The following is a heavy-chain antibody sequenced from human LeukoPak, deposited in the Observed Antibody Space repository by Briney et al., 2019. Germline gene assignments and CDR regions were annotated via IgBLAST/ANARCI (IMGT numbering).Heavy chain of an antibody. CDR3: ARDHHSGYGDY. J-gene: IGHJ4*02. CDR1: GGTCSSYA. V-gene: IGHV1-69*04. D-gene: IGHD5-12*01. Sequence: ASVKVSCKASGGTCSSYAISWVRQAPGQGLEWMGRIIPILGIANYAQKFQGRVTITADKSTSTAYMELSSLRSEDTAVYYCARDHHSGYGDYWGQGTLVTVSS. CDR2: IIPILGIA.